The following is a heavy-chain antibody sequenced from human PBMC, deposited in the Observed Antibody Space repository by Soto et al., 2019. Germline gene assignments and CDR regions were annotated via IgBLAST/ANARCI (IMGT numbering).Heavy chain of an antibody. J-gene: IGHJ5*02. CDR3: ARDLAPNWFDP. V-gene: IGHV1-69*13. CDR2: IIPIFGTA. Sequence: ASVKVSCKASGGTFSIYAITWVRQAPGQGLEWMGGIIPIFGTANYAQKFQGRVTITADESTSTAYMELSSLRSEDTAVYYCARDLAPNWFDPWGQGTLVTVSS. CDR1: GGTFSIYA.